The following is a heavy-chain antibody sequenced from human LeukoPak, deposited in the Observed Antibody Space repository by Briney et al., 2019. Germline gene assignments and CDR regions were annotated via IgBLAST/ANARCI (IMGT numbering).Heavy chain of an antibody. D-gene: IGHD3-22*01. CDR2: IYYSGNA. V-gene: IGHV4-61*01. Sequence: SETLSLTCTVSGGSVSSGSYYWSWIRQPPGKGLEWIGYIYYSGNANSNPSLKSRVTISVDTSKNQFSLKLSSVTAADTAVYYGARVTWSSAYMYYFDYWGQGTLVTVSS. CDR3: ARVTWSSAYMYYFDY. CDR1: GGSVSSGSYY. J-gene: IGHJ4*02.